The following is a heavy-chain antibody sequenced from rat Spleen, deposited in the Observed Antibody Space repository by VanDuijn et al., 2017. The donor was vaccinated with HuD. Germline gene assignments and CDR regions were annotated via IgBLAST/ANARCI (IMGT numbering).Heavy chain of an antibody. CDR3: VRQDTSGYSNWFTY. J-gene: IGHJ3*01. CDR1: GFTFSNYG. V-gene: IGHV5-29*01. CDR2: ISSDGGRN. D-gene: IGHD4-3*01. Sequence: EVQLVESGGGLVQPGRSLKLSCAASGFTFSNYGMAWVRQAPTKGLEWVATISSDGGRNFYRDSVKGRFTIPRDNAKSSLYLQMDSLRFGDTATYYCVRQDTSGYSNWFTYWGQGTLVTVSS.